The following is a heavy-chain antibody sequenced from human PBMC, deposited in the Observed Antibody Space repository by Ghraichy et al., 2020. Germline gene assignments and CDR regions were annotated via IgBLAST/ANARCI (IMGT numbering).Heavy chain of an antibody. Sequence: SETLSLTCAVYGGSFSGYYWSWIRQPPGKGLEWIWEINHSGSTNYNPSLKSRVTISVDTSKNQFSLKLSSVTAADTAVYYCARGRVLGKRYSGSYYYFDYWGQGTLVTVSS. D-gene: IGHD1-26*01. V-gene: IGHV4-34*01. CDR2: INHSGST. J-gene: IGHJ4*02. CDR3: ARGRVLGKRYSGSYYYFDY. CDR1: GGSFSGYY.